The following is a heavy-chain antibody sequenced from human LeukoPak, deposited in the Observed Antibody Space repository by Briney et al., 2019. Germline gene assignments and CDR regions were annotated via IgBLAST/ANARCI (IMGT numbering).Heavy chain of an antibody. D-gene: IGHD3-10*01. Sequence: ASVKVSCKASGYTFTNYAMHWVRQAPGQRPEWMGWINAGNGNTEYSQKFQDRVTITRDISANTAYMELSSLTSEDTAVYYCARGSYYHCSGSFMGSDQLGQGNL. CDR2: INAGNGNT. J-gene: IGHJ5*02. CDR1: GYTFTNYA. V-gene: IGHV1-3*01. CDR3: ARGSYYHCSGSFMGSDQ.